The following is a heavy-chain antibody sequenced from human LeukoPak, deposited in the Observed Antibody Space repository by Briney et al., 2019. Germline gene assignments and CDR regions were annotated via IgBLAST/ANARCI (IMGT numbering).Heavy chain of an antibody. CDR2: FSSSSSYI. CDR1: GFTFSSYS. D-gene: IGHD2-2*01. V-gene: IGHV3-21*01. J-gene: IGHJ3*02. Sequence: TGGSLRLSCAASGFTFSSYSMHWVRQAPGKGLEWVSSFSSSSSYIYYADSVKGRFTISRDNAKNSLYLHMNSLRAEDTAVYYCARDFYCSSTSCYSFDAFDIWGQGTMVTVSS. CDR3: ARDFYCSSTSCYSFDAFDI.